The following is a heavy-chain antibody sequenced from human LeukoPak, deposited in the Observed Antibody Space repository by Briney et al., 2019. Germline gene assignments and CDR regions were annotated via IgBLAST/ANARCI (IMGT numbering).Heavy chain of an antibody. CDR1: GGSISSYY. J-gene: IGHJ3*02. D-gene: IGHD6-19*01. V-gene: IGHV4-59*01. CDR2: IYYSGST. Sequence: SETLSLTCTVSGGSISSYYWSWIRQPPGKGLEWIGYIYYSGSTNYNPPLKSRVTISVDTSKNQFSLKLSSVTAADTAVYYCARDSSYSSGSVRDAFDIWGQGTMVTVSS. CDR3: ARDSSYSSGSVRDAFDI.